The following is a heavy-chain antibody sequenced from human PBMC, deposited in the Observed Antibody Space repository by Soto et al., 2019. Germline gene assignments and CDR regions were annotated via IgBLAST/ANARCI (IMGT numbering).Heavy chain of an antibody. CDR3: ATNYAYYYYYGMDV. V-gene: IGHV4-39*01. CDR1: GGSISRSSYY. D-gene: IGHD3-16*01. Sequence: SGTLSLTCTVSGGSISRSSYYWGWIRQPPGKGLEWIGSIYYSGSTYYNPSLKSRVTISVDTSKNQFSLKLSSVTAADTAVYYCATNYAYYYYYGMDVWGQGTTVTVSS. CDR2: IYYSGST. J-gene: IGHJ6*01.